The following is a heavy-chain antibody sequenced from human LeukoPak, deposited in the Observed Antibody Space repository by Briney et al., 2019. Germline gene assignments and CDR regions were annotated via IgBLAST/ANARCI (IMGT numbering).Heavy chain of an antibody. CDR2: ISSSSSYI. Sequence: GGSLRLSCAASGFTFSSYSMNWVRQAPGKGLEWVSSISSSSSYIYYADSVKGRFTISRDNAKNSLYLQMNSLRAEDTAVYYCARASYYDFWSGPGGFFDCWGQGTLVTVSS. D-gene: IGHD3-3*01. CDR1: GFTFSSYS. CDR3: ARASYYDFWSGPGGFFDC. J-gene: IGHJ4*02. V-gene: IGHV3-21*01.